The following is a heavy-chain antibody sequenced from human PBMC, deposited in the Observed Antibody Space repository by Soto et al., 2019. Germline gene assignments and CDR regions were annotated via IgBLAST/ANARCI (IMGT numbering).Heavy chain of an antibody. CDR3: ARGQRFYDSFDP. V-gene: IGHV4-4*07. J-gene: IGHJ5*02. CDR1: GGAISGYY. CDR2: IYSSGGT. D-gene: IGHD3-3*01. Sequence: SETLSLTCTVSGGAISGYYWNWTRQPSGKGLEWSGRIYSSGGTKYNPSLKSRVDMSLDMSKNQFYLRLNSVTAADTAVYYCARGQRFYDSFDPWGQGTLVTVS.